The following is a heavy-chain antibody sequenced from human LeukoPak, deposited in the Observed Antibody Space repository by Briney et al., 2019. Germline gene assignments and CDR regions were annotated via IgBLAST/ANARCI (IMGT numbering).Heavy chain of an antibody. CDR1: GYTFTSYA. Sequence: GASVKVSCKASGYTFTSYAMNWVRQAPGQGLEWMGWINTNTGNPTYAQGFTGRFVFSLDTSVSTAYLQISSLKAEDTAVYYCARGYTKDMTSVTRFDYWGQGTLVTVSS. CDR3: ARGYTKDMTSVTRFDY. CDR2: INTNTGNP. D-gene: IGHD4-17*01. V-gene: IGHV7-4-1*02. J-gene: IGHJ4*02.